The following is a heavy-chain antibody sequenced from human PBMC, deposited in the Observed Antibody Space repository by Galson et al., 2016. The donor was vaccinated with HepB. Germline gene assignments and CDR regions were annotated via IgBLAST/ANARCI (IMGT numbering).Heavy chain of an antibody. V-gene: IGHV3-23*01. Sequence: SLRLSCAASRFNFNSYVMSWVRQAPGRGLEWVSGISGSGLFTYYADSVKGRFTISRDNSKNTLNLQLNSLRAEDTAIYYCAKDRGQRGPVNLWYVGNWVDTWGQGTLVTVSS. D-gene: IGHD3-10*01. J-gene: IGHJ5*02. CDR1: RFNFNSYV. CDR2: ISGSGLFT. CDR3: AKDRGQRGPVNLWYVGNWVDT.